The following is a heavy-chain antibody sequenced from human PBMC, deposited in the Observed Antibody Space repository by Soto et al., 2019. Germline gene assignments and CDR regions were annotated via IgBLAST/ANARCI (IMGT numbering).Heavy chain of an antibody. J-gene: IGHJ4*02. CDR1: GGSSSSSSYY. CDR3: ARHEIAVAGDFDY. D-gene: IGHD6-19*01. CDR2: IYYSGST. Sequence: SETLSLTCTVSGGSSSSSSYYWGWIRQPPGKGLEWIGSIYYSGSTYYNPSLKSRVTISVDTSKNQFSLKLSSVTAADTAVYYCARHEIAVAGDFDYWGQGTLVTVSS. V-gene: IGHV4-39*01.